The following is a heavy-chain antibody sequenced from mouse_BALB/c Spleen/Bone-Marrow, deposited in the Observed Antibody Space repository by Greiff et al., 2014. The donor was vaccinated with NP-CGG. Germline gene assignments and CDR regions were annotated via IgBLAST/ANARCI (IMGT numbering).Heavy chain of an antibody. V-gene: IGHV1-18*01. J-gene: IGHJ1*01. CDR1: GYSFTGYT. Sequence: EVQRVESGPELVKPGASMKISCKASGYSFTGYTINWVKQSHGKNLEWIGLINPYNGGTSYNQKFKGKATLTVDKSSSTAYMELLSLTSEDSAVYYCARGYGSSYWYLDVWGAGTTVTVSS. CDR2: INPYNGGT. CDR3: ARGYGSSYWYLDV. D-gene: IGHD1-1*01.